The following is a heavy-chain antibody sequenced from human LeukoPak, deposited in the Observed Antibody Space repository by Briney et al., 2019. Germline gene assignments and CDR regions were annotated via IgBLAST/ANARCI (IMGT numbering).Heavy chain of an antibody. CDR1: GFSLSSSV. J-gene: IGHJ3*02. CDR2: IDGSGSST. Sequence: PGGSLRLSCAASGFSLSSSVMRWVRQGPGKGLEYVSGIDGSGSSTHYANSLKDRFTISKDNSKNTLYLQMGSLRVEDMAVYYCAREGHSSGNCGMFDIWGQGTMVTVSS. CDR3: AREGHSSGNCGMFDI. D-gene: IGHD3-22*01. V-gene: IGHV3-64*01.